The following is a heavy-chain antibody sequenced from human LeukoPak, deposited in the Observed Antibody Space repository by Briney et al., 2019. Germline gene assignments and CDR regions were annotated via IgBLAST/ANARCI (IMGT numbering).Heavy chain of an antibody. CDR2: IDPSDSYT. CDR3: ARHTTTVTPLFDY. CDR1: GYSFTSYW. D-gene: IGHD4-17*01. J-gene: IGHJ4*02. V-gene: IGHV5-10-1*01. Sequence: GESLKISCQGSGYSFTSYWISWVRQMPGKGLEWMGRIDPSDSYTNYSPSFQGHVTISADKSISTAYLQRSSLKASDTAMYYCARHTTTVTPLFDYWGQGTLVTVSS.